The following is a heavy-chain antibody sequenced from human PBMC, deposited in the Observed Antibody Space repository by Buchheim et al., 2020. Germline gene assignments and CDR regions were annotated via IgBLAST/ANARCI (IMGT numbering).Heavy chain of an antibody. V-gene: IGHV3-23*01. CDR2: ISGSGGST. D-gene: IGHD6-19*01. CDR3: AKDGGLSSGWYPLNYYYYGMDV. Sequence: EVQLLESGGGLVQPGGSLRLSCAASGFTFSSYAMSWVRQAPGKGLEWVSAISGSGGSTYYADSVKGRFTISRDNSKNTLYLQMNSLRAEDTAVYYCAKDGGLSSGWYPLNYYYYGMDVWGQGTT. J-gene: IGHJ6*02. CDR1: GFTFSSYA.